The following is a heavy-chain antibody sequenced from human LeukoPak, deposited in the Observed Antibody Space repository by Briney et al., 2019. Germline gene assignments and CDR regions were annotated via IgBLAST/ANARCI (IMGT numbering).Heavy chain of an antibody. CDR1: GDSISSYY. V-gene: IGHV4-4*07. CDR3: ARGGYDFWSGYYTGPFDY. J-gene: IGHJ4*02. D-gene: IGHD3-3*01. Sequence: SETLSLTCTVSGDSISSYYWSWIRQPAGKGLERIGRIYTSGTTNYNPSLKSRVTISVDTSKNQFSLKLSSVTAADTAVYYCARGGYDFWSGYYTGPFDYWGQGTLVTVSS. CDR2: IYTSGTT.